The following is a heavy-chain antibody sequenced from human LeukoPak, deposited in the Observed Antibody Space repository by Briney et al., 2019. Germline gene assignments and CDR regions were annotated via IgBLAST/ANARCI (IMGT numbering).Heavy chain of an antibody. CDR2: IYTSGST. J-gene: IGHJ4*02. CDR3: ARDSYGYTFDY. Sequence: SGTLSLTCTVSGASISSGNYYWSWIRQPAGKGLEWIGRIYTSGSTNYNPSLKSRVTISVDTSKNQFSLKLNSVTAADTAVYYCARDSYGYTFDYWGQGTLVTVSS. D-gene: IGHD5-18*01. V-gene: IGHV4-61*02. CDR1: GASISSGNYY.